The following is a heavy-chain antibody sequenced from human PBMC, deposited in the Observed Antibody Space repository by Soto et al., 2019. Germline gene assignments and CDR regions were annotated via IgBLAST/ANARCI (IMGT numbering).Heavy chain of an antibody. J-gene: IGHJ6*02. CDR3: AKGAVAGTPTSYYYYGMDV. CDR1: GGTFRTYA. D-gene: IGHD6-19*01. V-gene: IGHV1-69*12. Sequence: QVQLLQSGAEVKKPGSSVRVSCEASGGTFRTYAISWVRQAPAQGLEWMGEIIPIFGTVNYAQKFQGRVTITADESTTTVYMDLRSLSSEDTAVYYCAKGAVAGTPTSYYYYGMDVWGQGTTVTVSS. CDR2: IIPIFGTV.